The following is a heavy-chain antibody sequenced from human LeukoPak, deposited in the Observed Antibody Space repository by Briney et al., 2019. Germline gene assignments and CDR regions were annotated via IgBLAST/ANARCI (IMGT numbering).Heavy chain of an antibody. J-gene: IGHJ4*02. CDR2: INPNSGGT. D-gene: IGHD5-18*01. CDR3: ARTGKWIQPMSLDY. CDR1: GYTFTGYY. Sequence: VASVKVSCKASGYTFTGYYMHWVRQAPGQGLEWMGWINPNSGGTNYAQKFQGRVTMTRDTSISTAYMELSRLRSDDTAVYYCARTGKWIQPMSLDYWGQGTLVTVSS. V-gene: IGHV1-2*02.